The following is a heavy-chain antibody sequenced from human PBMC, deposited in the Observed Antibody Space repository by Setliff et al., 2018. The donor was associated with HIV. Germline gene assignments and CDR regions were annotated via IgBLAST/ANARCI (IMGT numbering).Heavy chain of an antibody. D-gene: IGHD6-13*01. CDR2: IRNKANSFTI. Sequence: GGSLRLSCAASGFTLGDHYMDWVRQAPGKGLEWVGRIRNKANSFTIEYAASVKGRFTISKDESKNLLFLQMNSLKTEDTAVYYCARNQGSSFGQGFDYWGQGTLVTVSS. V-gene: IGHV3-72*01. CDR1: GFTLGDHY. J-gene: IGHJ4*02. CDR3: ARNQGSSFGQGFDY.